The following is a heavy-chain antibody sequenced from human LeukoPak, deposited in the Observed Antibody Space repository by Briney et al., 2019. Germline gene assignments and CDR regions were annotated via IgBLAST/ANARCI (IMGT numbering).Heavy chain of an antibody. Sequence: SETLSLTCAVYGGSFSGYYWSWIRQPPGKGLEWIGEINHSGSTNYNPSLKSRVTISVDTSKNQFSLKLSSVTAADTAVYYCARGSLPYYYYMDVWGKGTTVTVSS. J-gene: IGHJ6*03. CDR1: GGSFSGYY. V-gene: IGHV4-34*01. CDR3: ARGSLPYYYYMDV. CDR2: INHSGST.